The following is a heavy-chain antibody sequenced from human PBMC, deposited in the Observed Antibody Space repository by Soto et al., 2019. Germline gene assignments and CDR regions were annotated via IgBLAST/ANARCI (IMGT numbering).Heavy chain of an antibody. V-gene: IGHV1-69*02. CDR3: ARAASAYDLPAY. Sequence: QVQLVQSGAEVKKPGSSVKVSCKASGGTFSSYTISWVRQAPGQGLEWMGRIIPILGIANYAQKFQGRVTITADKATRTAYRELSSLGSEDTAVYYCARAASAYDLPAYWGQGTLVTVSS. CDR1: GGTFSSYT. J-gene: IGHJ4*02. CDR2: IIPILGIA. D-gene: IGHD5-12*01.